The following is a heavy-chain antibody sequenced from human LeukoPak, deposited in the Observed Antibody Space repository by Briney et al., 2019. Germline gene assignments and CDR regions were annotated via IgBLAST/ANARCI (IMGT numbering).Heavy chain of an antibody. CDR1: GFTFSSYS. Sequence: GGSLRLSCAASGFTFSSYSMDWVRQAPGKGLEWVSSISSSSSYIYYADSVKGRSTISRDNAKNSLYLQMNSLRAEDTAVYYCARDRGSRSYDTLYWGQGTLVTVSS. J-gene: IGHJ4*02. V-gene: IGHV3-21*01. CDR2: ISSSSSYI. D-gene: IGHD3-22*01. CDR3: ARDRGSRSYDTLY.